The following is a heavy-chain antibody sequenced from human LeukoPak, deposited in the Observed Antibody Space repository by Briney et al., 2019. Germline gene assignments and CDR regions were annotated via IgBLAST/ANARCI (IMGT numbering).Heavy chain of an antibody. J-gene: IGHJ4*02. CDR1: GGSISSGSYY. CDR3: ARDRHDYGDYYFDY. D-gene: IGHD4-17*01. CDR2: IYTSGST. Sequence: SETLSLTCTVSGGSISSGSYYWSWIRQPAGKGLEWIGRIYTSGSTNYNPSLKSRVTISVDASKNQFSLKLSSVTAADTAVYYCARDRHDYGDYYFDYWGQGTLVTVSS. V-gene: IGHV4-61*02.